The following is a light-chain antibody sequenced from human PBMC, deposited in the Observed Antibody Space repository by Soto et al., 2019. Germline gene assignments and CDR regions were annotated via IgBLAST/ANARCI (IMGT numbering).Light chain of an antibody. CDR1: SSNIGAGYD. J-gene: IGLJ1*01. CDR2: GNS. CDR3: QSYDSSLGYV. V-gene: IGLV1-40*01. Sequence: QSVLTQPPSVSGAPGQRVTISCTGRSSNIGAGYDVHWYQQLPGTAPKLLIYGNSNRPSGVPDRFSGSKSGTSASLAITGLQAEDEADYYCQSYDSSLGYVFGTGTKVTVL.